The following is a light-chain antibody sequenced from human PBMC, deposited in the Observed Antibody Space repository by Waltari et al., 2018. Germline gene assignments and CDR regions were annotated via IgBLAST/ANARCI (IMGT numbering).Light chain of an antibody. V-gene: IGKV3-20*01. J-gene: IGKJ2*01. CDR2: GAS. CDR1: QSVSSSY. Sequence: ESVMTQSPGTLSLSPGERAPHPCRASQSVSSSYLAWYQQRPGQAPRLLIYGASSRATGVPDIFSASGSGTDFTLTISRLEPEDFAVYYCQQYGNSPIYTFGQGTKLEI. CDR3: QQYGNSPIYT.